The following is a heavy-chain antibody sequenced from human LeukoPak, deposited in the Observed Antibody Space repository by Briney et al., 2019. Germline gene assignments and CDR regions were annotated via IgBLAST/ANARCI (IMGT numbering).Heavy chain of an antibody. CDR1: GFTFSNAW. CDR3: TTNYVWGSGFDP. CDR2: IKSKTDGGTT. Sequence: GGSLRLSCAASGFTFSNAWMSWVRQAPGKGLEWVGRIKSKTDGGTTDYAAPVKGRFTISRDDSTNTLYLQMNSLKTEDTAVYYCTTNYVWGSGFDPWGQGTLVTVSS. V-gene: IGHV3-15*01. D-gene: IGHD3-16*01. J-gene: IGHJ5*02.